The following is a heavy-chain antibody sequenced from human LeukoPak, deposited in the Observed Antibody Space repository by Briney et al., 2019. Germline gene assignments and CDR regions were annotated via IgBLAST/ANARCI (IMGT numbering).Heavy chain of an antibody. CDR2: ISYDGSNK. CDR3: ARNVEVSTVTTADY. Sequence: PGGSLRLSCAASGFTFSNYAMNWVRQAPGKGLEWVAVISYDGSNKYYPDSVKGRFTTSRDNSKNTLYLQMNSLRGEDTAVYYCARNVEVSTVTTADYWGQGTLVTVSS. V-gene: IGHV3-30*04. J-gene: IGHJ4*02. CDR1: GFTFSNYA. D-gene: IGHD4-11*01.